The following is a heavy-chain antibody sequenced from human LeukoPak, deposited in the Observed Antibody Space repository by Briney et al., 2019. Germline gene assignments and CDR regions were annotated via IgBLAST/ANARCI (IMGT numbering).Heavy chain of an antibody. J-gene: IGHJ5*02. Sequence: ASVKVSCTASGYTFTSYYMHWVRQAPGQGLEWMGIINPSGGSASYAQKFHGRVTMTRDTSTSTVYMELSSLRSEDTAVYYCARLSIAAAGYNWFDPWSQGTLVTVSP. V-gene: IGHV1-46*01. CDR3: ARLSIAAAGYNWFDP. CDR2: INPSGGSA. D-gene: IGHD6-13*01. CDR1: GYTFTSYY.